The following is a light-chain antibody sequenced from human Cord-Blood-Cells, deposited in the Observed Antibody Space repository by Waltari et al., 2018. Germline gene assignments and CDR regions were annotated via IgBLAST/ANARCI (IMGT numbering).Light chain of an antibody. CDR3: QQRSNWPLT. CDR1: QSVSSY. CDR2: DAS. J-gene: IGKJ4*01. V-gene: IGKV3-11*01. Sequence: EFVFTHSPPPLPFPPGARSPPSCRASQSVSSYLAWYQQKPGQAPRLLIDDASNRATGIPARFSGSGSGTDFTLTISSLEPEDFAVYYCQQRSNWPLTFGGGTKVEIK.